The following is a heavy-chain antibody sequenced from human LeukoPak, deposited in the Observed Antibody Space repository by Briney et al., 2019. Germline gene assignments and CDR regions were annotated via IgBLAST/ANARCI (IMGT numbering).Heavy chain of an antibody. CDR3: AQGGPLGDTNRFDH. CDR1: GFTFSTFA. Sequence: GGSLRLSCAASGFTFSTFAMIWVRQPPGKGLEWVSSIFPSGGEIHYADFVKGRFTISRDNSKNMVFLQMNSLRLQDTALYYCAQGGPLGDTNRFDHWGQGTLVTVSS. V-gene: IGHV3-23*01. D-gene: IGHD5-18*01. CDR2: IFPSGGEI. J-gene: IGHJ4*02.